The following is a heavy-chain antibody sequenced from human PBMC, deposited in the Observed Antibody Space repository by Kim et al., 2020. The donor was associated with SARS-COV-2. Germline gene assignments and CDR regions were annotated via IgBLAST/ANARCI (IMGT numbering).Heavy chain of an antibody. Sequence: SETLSLTCTVSGGSISSSSYYWGWIRQPPGKGLEWIGSIYYSGSTYYNPSLKSRVTISVDTSKNQFSLKLSSVTAADTAVCYCTRHERGFRLVYYYGRFDFWGQGTQVTVSS. CDR2: IYYSGST. CDR3: TRHERGFRLVYYYGRFDF. V-gene: IGHV4-39*01. D-gene: IGHD3-10*01. J-gene: IGHJ4*02. CDR1: GGSISSSSYY.